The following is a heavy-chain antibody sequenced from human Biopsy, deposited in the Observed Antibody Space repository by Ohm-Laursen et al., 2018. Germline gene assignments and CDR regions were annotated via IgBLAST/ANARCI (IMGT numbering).Heavy chain of an antibody. V-gene: IGHV4-59*07. J-gene: IGHJ6*02. Sequence: SVTLSFTCTVFGGSISSDYWSWNRPTQGKGLEWIGNIYYSGSNNYNPSLKSRVTISVDTSKNQFPLRMNSVTAADTAVYYCARATNSTGWPYYYFYGMDVWGQGTTVTVSS. CDR1: GGSISSDY. CDR3: ARATNSTGWPYYYFYGMDV. D-gene: IGHD2/OR15-2a*01. CDR2: IYYSGSN.